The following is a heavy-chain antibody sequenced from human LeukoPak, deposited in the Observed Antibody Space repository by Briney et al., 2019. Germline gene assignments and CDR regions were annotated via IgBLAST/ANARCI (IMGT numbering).Heavy chain of an antibody. CDR3: ATVDTAMVTRDSYYYGMDV. D-gene: IGHD5-18*01. CDR2: IDPSDSYT. CDR1: GYRFTSYW. J-gene: IGHJ6*04. V-gene: IGHV5-10-1*01. Sequence: GESLRISCKGSGYRFTSYWISWVRQMPGKGLEWMGRIDPSDSYTNYSPSFQGHVTISADKSISTAYLQWSSLKASDTAMHYCATVDTAMVTRDSYYYGMDVWGKGTTVTVSS.